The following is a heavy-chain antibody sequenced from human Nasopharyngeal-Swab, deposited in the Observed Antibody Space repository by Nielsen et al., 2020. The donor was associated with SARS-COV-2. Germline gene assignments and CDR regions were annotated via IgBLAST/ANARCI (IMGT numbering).Heavy chain of an antibody. D-gene: IGHD6-19*01. V-gene: IGHV3-21*01. CDR3: ARVLWLPIAVAGTRDY. J-gene: IGHJ4*02. CDR2: ISSSSSYI. Sequence: GGSLRLSCAASGFTFSSYSMNWVRQAPGKGLEWVSSISSSSSYIYYADSVKGRFTISRDNAKNSLYLQMNSLRAEDTAVYYCARVLWLPIAVAGTRDYWGQGTLVTVSS. CDR1: GFTFSSYS.